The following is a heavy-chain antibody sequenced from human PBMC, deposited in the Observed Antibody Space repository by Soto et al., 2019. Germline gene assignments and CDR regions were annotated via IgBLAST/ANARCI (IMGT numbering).Heavy chain of an antibody. J-gene: IGHJ4*02. CDR3: ARLVSGRGRYFDP. V-gene: IGHV4-34*01. CDR1: GGSFSSYY. Sequence: SETLSLTCAVYGGSFSSYYWSWIRQPPGKGLEWIGEINHSGSTNYNPSLKSRVTISVDTSKNQFSLKLSSVTAADTAVYYCARLVSGRGRYFDPWGQGTLVTV. D-gene: IGHD6-19*01. CDR2: INHSGST.